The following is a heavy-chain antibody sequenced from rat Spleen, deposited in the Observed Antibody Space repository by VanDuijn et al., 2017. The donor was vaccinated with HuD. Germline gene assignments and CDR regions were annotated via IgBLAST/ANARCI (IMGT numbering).Heavy chain of an antibody. Sequence: EVQLVESDGGLVQPGRSLKLSCAASGFTFSSFPMAWVRQAPKKGLEWVASISSGGGGTYYPDSVKGRFTISRENAKNTLYLQMNSLRSEDTATYFCTRFYYDVSYYPDWWGQGVMVTVSS. CDR3: TRFYYDVSYYPDW. V-gene: IGHV5-46*01. J-gene: IGHJ2*01. CDR1: GFTFSSFP. CDR2: ISSGGGGT. D-gene: IGHD1-12*02.